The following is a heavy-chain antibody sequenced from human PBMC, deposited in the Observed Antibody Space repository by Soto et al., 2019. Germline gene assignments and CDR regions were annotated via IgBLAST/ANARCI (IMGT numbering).Heavy chain of an antibody. CDR2: ISSSGYT. D-gene: IGHD4-17*01. Sequence: PSETLSLTCTVSGVSISTNCWSWIRQPPGKGLEWIGYISSSGYTNYNASLKSRITISIDTSKNQFSLKLTSVTAADTAVYYCASLHGARFDPWGQGTLVTVSS. J-gene: IGHJ5*02. V-gene: IGHV4-4*08. CDR3: ASLHGARFDP. CDR1: GVSISTNC.